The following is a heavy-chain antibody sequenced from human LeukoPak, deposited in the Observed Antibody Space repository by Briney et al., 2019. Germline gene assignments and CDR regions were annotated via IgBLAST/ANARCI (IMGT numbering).Heavy chain of an antibody. V-gene: IGHV3-7*01. CDR2: IKQDGSEK. D-gene: IGHD3-22*01. J-gene: IGHJ3*02. CDR1: GFTFDDYA. Sequence: GGSLRLSCAASGFTFDDYAMHWVRQAPGKGLEWVANIKQDGSEKDYGESVKGRFTISRDNAKNSLYLQMDSLRAEDTAMYYCARDPYDYDSSGYLFGAFDIWGQGTKVTVSS. CDR3: ARDPYDYDSSGYLFGAFDI.